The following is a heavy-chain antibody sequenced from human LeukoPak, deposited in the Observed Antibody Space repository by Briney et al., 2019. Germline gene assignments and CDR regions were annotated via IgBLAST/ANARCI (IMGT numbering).Heavy chain of an antibody. Sequence: GGSLRLSCAASGFTFNSYGMHWVRQAPGKGLEWVAFIRYDGSNKYYADSVKGRFTISRDSSKNTLYLQMNSLRAEDTAVYYCAKDSGHDLGYFDYWGQGTLVTVSS. D-gene: IGHD3-3*01. J-gene: IGHJ4*02. CDR1: GFTFNSYG. CDR3: AKDSGHDLGYFDY. V-gene: IGHV3-30*02. CDR2: IRYDGSNK.